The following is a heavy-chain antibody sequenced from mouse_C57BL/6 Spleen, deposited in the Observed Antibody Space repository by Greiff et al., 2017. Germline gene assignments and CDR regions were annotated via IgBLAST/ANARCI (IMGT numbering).Heavy chain of an antibody. CDR3: TRDSSGSPHAMDY. J-gene: IGHJ4*01. D-gene: IGHD3-2*02. V-gene: IGHV5-9-1*02. Sequence: EVKLMESGEGLVKPGGSLKLSCAASGFTFSSYAMSWVRQTPEKRLAWVAYISSGGDYIYYADTVKGRFTISRDNARNTLYLQMSSLKSEDTAMYYCTRDSSGSPHAMDYWGQGTSVTVSS. CDR2: ISSGGDYI. CDR1: GFTFSSYA.